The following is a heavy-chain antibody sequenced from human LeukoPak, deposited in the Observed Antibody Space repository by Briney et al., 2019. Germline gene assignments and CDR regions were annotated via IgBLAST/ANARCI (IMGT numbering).Heavy chain of an antibody. CDR1: GGSISHYY. CDR3: ARIINTGIYGRGWFDR. V-gene: IGHV4-59*12. Sequence: SETLSLTCTVSGGSISHYYWSWIRQPPGKGLEWIGYIYYSGTTNYNPSLKSRVTISVDTSKNQFSLQLNSVTAADTAVYSCARIINTGIYGRGWFDRWGQGTLVTVSS. J-gene: IGHJ5*02. D-gene: IGHD1-26*01. CDR2: IYYSGTT.